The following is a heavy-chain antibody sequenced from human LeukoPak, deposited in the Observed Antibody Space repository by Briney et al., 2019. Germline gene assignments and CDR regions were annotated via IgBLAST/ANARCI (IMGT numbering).Heavy chain of an antibody. CDR2: ISDNGGTT. J-gene: IGHJ4*02. Sequence: GRSLRLSCAASGFTFSNYVLNWVRQAPGKGLEWASSISDNGGTTHYVDSVKGRFTISRDNSKNTLFLQMNSLRAEDTAVYYCVKVTNTDWNMFFDYWGQGTLVTVSS. CDR3: VKVTNTDWNMFFDY. CDR1: GFTFSNYV. D-gene: IGHD1/OR15-1a*01. V-gene: IGHV3-23*01.